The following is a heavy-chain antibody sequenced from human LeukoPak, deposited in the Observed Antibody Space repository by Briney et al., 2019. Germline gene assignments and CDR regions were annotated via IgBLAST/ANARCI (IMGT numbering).Heavy chain of an antibody. CDR2: ISGSGGST. J-gene: IGHJ4*02. V-gene: IGHV3-23*01. D-gene: IGHD2-21*02. Sequence: GGSLTLSCAASGFTFSSYAMSWVRQAPGKGLEWVSSISGSGGSTYYADSVKGRFTISRDNSKNTLYLQMNSLRAEYTAVYYCAKGVVRMVTTGYYFDYWGQGTLVTVSS. CDR1: GFTFSSYA. CDR3: AKGVVRMVTTGYYFDY.